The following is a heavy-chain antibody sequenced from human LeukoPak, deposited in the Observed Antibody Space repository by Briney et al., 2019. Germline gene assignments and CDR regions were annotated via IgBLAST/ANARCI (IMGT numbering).Heavy chain of an antibody. Sequence: GGSLRLSCAASGFTFSSYDMHWVRQATGKGLEWVSAIGTAGDTYYPGSVKGRFTISRENAKNSLYLQMNSLRAGDTAVYYCARESELEFGYYGMDVRGQGTTVTVSS. D-gene: IGHD1-1*01. CDR2: IGTAGDT. V-gene: IGHV3-13*01. J-gene: IGHJ6*02. CDR3: ARESELEFGYYGMDV. CDR1: GFTFSSYD.